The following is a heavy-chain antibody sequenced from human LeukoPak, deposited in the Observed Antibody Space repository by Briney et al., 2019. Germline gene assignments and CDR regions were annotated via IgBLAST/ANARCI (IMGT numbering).Heavy chain of an antibody. V-gene: IGHV3-7*03. CDR3: ARAGYSNYYGSGSYIDY. CDR2: IKQDGSEK. J-gene: IGHJ4*02. Sequence: QPGGSLRLSCAASGFTFSSYWMTWVRQAPGKGLDWVANIKQDGSEKYYVDSVKGRFSISRDNAKNSLYLQMNSLRAEDTALYYCARAGYSNYYGSGSYIDYWGQGTLVTVSS. D-gene: IGHD3-10*01. CDR1: GFTFSSYW.